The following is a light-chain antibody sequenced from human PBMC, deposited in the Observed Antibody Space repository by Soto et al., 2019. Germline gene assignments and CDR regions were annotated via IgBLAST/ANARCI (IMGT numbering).Light chain of an antibody. Sequence: EIGLTQSPATLSLSPGDRATLSCRASQSDSRYLAWYQQKPGQAPRLLIHDTSTRATGVPDTFSGSGSGTEFTLTISSLEPEDSAMYYCQQRFSWPPTFGGGIHVEIK. V-gene: IGKV3-11*01. CDR2: DTS. J-gene: IGKJ4*01. CDR1: QSDSRY. CDR3: QQRFSWPPT.